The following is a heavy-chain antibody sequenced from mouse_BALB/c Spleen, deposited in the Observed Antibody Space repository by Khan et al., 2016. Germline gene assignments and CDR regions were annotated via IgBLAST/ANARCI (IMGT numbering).Heavy chain of an antibody. CDR3: TAHYYGGY. J-gene: IGHJ2*01. V-gene: IGHV1-5*01. CDR2: IYPGNSDT. D-gene: IGHD1-2*01. Sequence: VQLKQSGTVLARPGASVKMSCKASGYTFTNYWMHWVKPRPGQGLEWIGAIYPGNSDTNYNQKFKGKAKLTAVTSPSTAYMELSSLTNEDSAVYYCTAHYYGGYWGQGTTLTVSS. CDR1: GYTFTNYW.